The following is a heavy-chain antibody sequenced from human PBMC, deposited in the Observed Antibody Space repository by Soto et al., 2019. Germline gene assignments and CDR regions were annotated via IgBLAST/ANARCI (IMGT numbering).Heavy chain of an antibody. V-gene: IGHV1-69*13. CDR2: IIPIFGTA. J-gene: IGHJ4*02. CDR1: GGTFSRYA. Sequence: AVKVSCKASGGTFSRYAISWVRQAPGQGLEWMGGIIPIFGTANYAQKSQGRATITGDETTSTVTIDLSSFPSEDTAISYCGRWDGLVRASIFSGPLDFWGQGTPVTVSS. CDR3: GRWDGLVRASIFSGPLDF. D-gene: IGHD3-16*01.